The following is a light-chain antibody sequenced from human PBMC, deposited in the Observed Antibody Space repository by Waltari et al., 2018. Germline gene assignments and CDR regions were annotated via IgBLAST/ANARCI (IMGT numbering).Light chain of an antibody. CDR2: DVS. V-gene: IGLV2-14*03. CDR3: SSYAGGNSLGI. Sequence: QSALTQPASVSGSPGQSITIPCTGTSSDIGAFKSFSWYQQHPGKAPRLILYDVSSRPSGVPNRFSGSKSGNTASLTISGLQADDDADYYCSSYAGGNSLGIFGAGTKLTVL. J-gene: IGLJ2*01. CDR1: SSDIGAFKS.